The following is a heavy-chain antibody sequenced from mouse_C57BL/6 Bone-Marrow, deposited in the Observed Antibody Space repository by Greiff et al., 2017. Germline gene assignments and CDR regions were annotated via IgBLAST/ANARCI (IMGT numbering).Heavy chain of an antibody. Sequence: VQLQQSGAALVRPGYSVKLSCTASGFNIQDDYMHWVKQRPEQGLEWIGWIVPENGDTEYASKFQGKATKTADTSSNTADLQLSSLTSEDTAVYYCTLGPNFDYWGQGTTRTGSS. V-gene: IGHV14-4*01. D-gene: IGHD4-1*01. CDR2: IVPENGDT. J-gene: IGHJ2*01. CDR3: TLGPNFDY. CDR1: GFNIQDDY.